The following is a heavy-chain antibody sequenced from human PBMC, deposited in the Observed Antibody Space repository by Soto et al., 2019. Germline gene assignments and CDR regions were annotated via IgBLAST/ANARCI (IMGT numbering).Heavy chain of an antibody. CDR3: ATPYRYRDAFDI. CDR1: GFTFSSYA. J-gene: IGHJ3*02. Sequence: EVQLLESGGGLVQPGGSLRLSCAASGFTFSSYAMSWVRQAPGKGLEWVSAISGSGGSTYYADSVKGRFTISRDNSKNTLYLQMNSLRAEDTAVDYCATPYRYRDAFDIWGQGTMVTVSS. V-gene: IGHV3-23*01. D-gene: IGHD1-1*01. CDR2: ISGSGGST.